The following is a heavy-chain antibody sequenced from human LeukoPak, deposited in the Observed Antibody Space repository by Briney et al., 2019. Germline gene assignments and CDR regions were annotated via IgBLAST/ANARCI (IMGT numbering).Heavy chain of an antibody. Sequence: GESLKVSCQGSGYSFTSNWIGWVRQMPGKGLEWMGIIYPGDSDTRYSPSFQGQVTISADKSISTAYLQWSSLKASDTAMYYCARRAGSWYSPLDYWSQGTLVTVSS. V-gene: IGHV5-51*01. J-gene: IGHJ4*02. CDR3: ARRAGSWYSPLDY. D-gene: IGHD6-13*01. CDR1: GYSFTSNW. CDR2: IYPGDSDT.